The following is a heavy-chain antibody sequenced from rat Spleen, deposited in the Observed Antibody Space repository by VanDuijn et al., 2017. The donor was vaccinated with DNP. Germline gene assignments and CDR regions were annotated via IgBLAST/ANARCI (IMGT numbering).Heavy chain of an antibody. V-gene: IGHV5-7*01. Sequence: EVQLVESGEGLFHPESSRKPPFQPPGSISGNYNLAWSRQPPKKGREWVSTISYDVSSTNYRDSGKGRFTISRDNAKSTLYLQMDSLRSEDTATYYCARSWGDDGYPPFAYWGQGTLVTVSS. CDR3: ARSWGDDGYPPFAY. D-gene: IGHD1-12*03. J-gene: IGHJ3*01. CDR1: GSISGNYN. CDR2: ISYDVSST.